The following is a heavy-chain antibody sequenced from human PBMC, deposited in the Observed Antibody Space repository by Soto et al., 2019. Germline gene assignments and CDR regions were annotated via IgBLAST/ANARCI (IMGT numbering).Heavy chain of an antibody. D-gene: IGHD1-26*01. CDR1: GYSFTSYG. Sequence: GASVKVSCKASGYSFTSYGINWVRQAPGQGPEWMGGISAYYGNIDYAQKFQGRLTMTRDTSTSTAYMELRSLRSDDTAVYYCARNVKGWELFTDFDPWGQGTLVTVS. J-gene: IGHJ5*02. CDR2: ISAYYGNI. CDR3: ARNVKGWELFTDFDP. V-gene: IGHV1-18*01.